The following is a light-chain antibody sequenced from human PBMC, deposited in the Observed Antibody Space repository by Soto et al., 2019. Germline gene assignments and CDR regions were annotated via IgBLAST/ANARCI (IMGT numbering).Light chain of an antibody. CDR1: QSVSSN. Sequence: EIVIMQSPAALSVSPGESVTLSCRASQSVSSNLAWYQQKSGQAPRLLIYGASTRATGIPARFSGSGSGTEFTSTISSQQSEDFEIYYCQQYNNWPPVTVGQGTRLEI. CDR3: QQYNNWPPVT. V-gene: IGKV3-15*01. J-gene: IGKJ5*01. CDR2: GAS.